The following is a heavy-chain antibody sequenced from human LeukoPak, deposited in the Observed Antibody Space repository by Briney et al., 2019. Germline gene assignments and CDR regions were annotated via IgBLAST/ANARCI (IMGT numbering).Heavy chain of an antibody. Sequence: GGSLRLSCAASGFTFSSYSMNWVRQAPGKGLEWVSSISSSSSYIYYVDSVKGRFTISRDNAKNSLYLQMNSLRAEDTAVYYCARVGRGAVAGESWGQGTLVTVSS. D-gene: IGHD6-19*01. CDR3: ARVGRGAVAGES. J-gene: IGHJ5*02. CDR1: GFTFSSYS. V-gene: IGHV3-21*01. CDR2: ISSSSSYI.